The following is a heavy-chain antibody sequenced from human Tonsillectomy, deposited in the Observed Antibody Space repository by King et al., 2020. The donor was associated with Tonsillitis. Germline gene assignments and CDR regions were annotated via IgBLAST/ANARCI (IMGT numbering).Heavy chain of an antibody. V-gene: IGHV1-18*04. CDR3: ARGTNNWYPAFAMDV. CDR2: ISTYNGNT. Sequence: VQLVESGAEVKKPGASVKVSCKTFGYTFTSYGISWVRQAPGQGLEWMGWISTYNGNTNYAQKLQGRVTMTTDTSTSTAYMELRSLRSDDTAVYYCARGTNNWYPAFAMDVWGQGTTVTVSS. D-gene: IGHD1-1*01. J-gene: IGHJ6*02. CDR1: GYTFTSYG.